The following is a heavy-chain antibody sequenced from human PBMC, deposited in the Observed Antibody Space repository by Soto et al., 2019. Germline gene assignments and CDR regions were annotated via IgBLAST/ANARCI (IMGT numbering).Heavy chain of an antibody. CDR3: AIDGERRSSDCYWCRGMNV. J-gene: IGHJ6*02. CDR1: GYTFTSYD. D-gene: IGHD2-21*02. CDR2: INPNDDRA. V-gene: IGHV1-46*01. Sequence: QEQLVQSGAEVKRPGASVKVSCKASGYTFTSYDVHWVRQAPGQGLEWMGIINPNDDRATYARKFEGSVNMTSDTSTTTVYIEVRMMRSNDTAAYSCAIDGERRSSDCYWCRGMNVRGQGTRVIVSS.